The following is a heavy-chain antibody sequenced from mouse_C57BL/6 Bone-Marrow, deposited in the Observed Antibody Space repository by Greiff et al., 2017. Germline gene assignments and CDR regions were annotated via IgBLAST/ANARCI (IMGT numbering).Heavy chain of an antibody. D-gene: IGHD2-3*01. V-gene: IGHV14-4*01. CDR1: GFNIKDDY. CDR2: IDPENGEN. CDR3: TPWDGYGYFYV. Sequence: EVQLQQSGAELVRPGASVKLSCTASGFNIKDDYMHWVKQRPEQGLEWIGWIDPENGENEYASKFQGKATITTDTSSNTAYLHLSSLTSEDTAVYYCTPWDGYGYFYVWGTGTTVTVSS. J-gene: IGHJ1*03.